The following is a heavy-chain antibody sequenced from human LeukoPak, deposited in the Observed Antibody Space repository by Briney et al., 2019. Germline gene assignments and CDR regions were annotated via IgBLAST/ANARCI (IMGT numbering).Heavy chain of an antibody. CDR2: VKSDGSGG. J-gene: IGHJ4*02. Sequence: GGSLRLSCAASGFTFNAYYMAWVRQAPGKGLEWVANVKSDGSGGSYAGSVKGRFTISRDNTKNSLYLQMNSLRDEDTAVYYCARHYYDNIWGSYKYWGQGTLVTVSP. D-gene: IGHD3-16*01. V-gene: IGHV3-7*01. CDR1: GFTFNAYY. CDR3: ARHYYDNIWGSYKY.